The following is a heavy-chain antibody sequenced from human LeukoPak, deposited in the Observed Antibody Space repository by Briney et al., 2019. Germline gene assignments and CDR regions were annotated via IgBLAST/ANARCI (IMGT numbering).Heavy chain of an antibody. CDR1: GFTFSSYW. CDR3: TTDPERGYYDSSGYYLFDY. J-gene: IGHJ4*02. Sequence: GGSLRLSCAASGFTFSSYWMSWVRQAPGKGLEWVGRIKSKTDGGTTDYAAPVKGRFTISRDDSKNTLYLQMNSLKTEDTAVYYCTTDPERGYYDSSGYYLFDYWGQGTLVTVSS. V-gene: IGHV3-15*01. D-gene: IGHD3-22*01. CDR2: IKSKTDGGTT.